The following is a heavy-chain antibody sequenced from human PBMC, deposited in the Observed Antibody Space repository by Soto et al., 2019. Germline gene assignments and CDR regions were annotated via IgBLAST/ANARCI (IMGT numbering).Heavy chain of an antibody. V-gene: IGHV3-74*01. CDR1: GLIFSNYK. Sequence: EGSLRLSCAASGLIFSNYKMHWVRQAPGKGLVWVSRINTDGSITDYADSVKGRFTVSRDNPKNTLYLQMNSLRAEDTAVYYCARDTDGLHYWGQGTLVTVSS. CDR2: INTDGSIT. CDR3: ARDTDGLHY. J-gene: IGHJ4*02.